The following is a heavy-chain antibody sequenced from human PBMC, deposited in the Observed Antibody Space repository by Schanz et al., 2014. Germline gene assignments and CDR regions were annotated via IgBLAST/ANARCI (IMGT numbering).Heavy chain of an antibody. Sequence: EVQLLEFGGGLVEPGGSLRLSCAASGFTFSSYAMSWVRQAPGKGLEWVSAISGNGGSTYYADSVKGRFTISRDNSKNTLYLQMNSLRAEDTAVYYCAKGRFGELSAFDIWGQGTMVTVSS. D-gene: IGHD3-10*01. CDR2: ISGNGGST. CDR1: GFTFSSYA. V-gene: IGHV3-23*01. CDR3: AKGRFGELSAFDI. J-gene: IGHJ3*02.